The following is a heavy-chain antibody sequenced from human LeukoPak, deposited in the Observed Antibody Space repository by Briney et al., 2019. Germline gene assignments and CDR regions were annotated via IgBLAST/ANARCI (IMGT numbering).Heavy chain of an antibody. D-gene: IGHD1-14*01. V-gene: IGHV3-7*01. J-gene: IGHJ4*02. CDR3: ARGTTLSY. CDR1: GFTFSSYW. Sequence: PGGSLRLSCAASGFTFSSYWMGWVRQAPGKGPEWVAHIKEDGSEKYYVDSVKGRFTISRDNAKNSLYLQVNSLRAEDTAVYYCARGTTLSYWGQGTLVTVSS. CDR2: IKEDGSEK.